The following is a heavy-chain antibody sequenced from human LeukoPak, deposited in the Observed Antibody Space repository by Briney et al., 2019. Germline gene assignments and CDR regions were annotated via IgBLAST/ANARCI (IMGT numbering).Heavy chain of an antibody. CDR1: GFTFSNND. J-gene: IGHJ3*02. CDR2: ISGSGGST. V-gene: IGHV3-23*01. Sequence: PGGSLRLSCAASGFTFSNNDLSWVRQAPGKGLEWVSVISGSGGSTYYADSVKGRFTISRDNSKNTVYLQMDSLRAGDTAVYYCERGRLRVIEAFDIWGQGTMVTVSS. D-gene: IGHD2-21*01. CDR3: ERGRLRVIEAFDI.